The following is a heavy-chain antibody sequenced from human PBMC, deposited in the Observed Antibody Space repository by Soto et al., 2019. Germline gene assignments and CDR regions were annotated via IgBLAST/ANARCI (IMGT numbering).Heavy chain of an antibody. CDR3: ARESPGPLYFDY. Sequence: SVKVSCKASGGAFSSVAISWVRQAPGQVLEWMGGIVPIFGTANYAQKFQGRVTITADESTSTAYMELSSLRSEDTAVYYCARESPGPLYFDYWGQGSLVTVSS. J-gene: IGHJ4*02. V-gene: IGHV1-69*13. CDR1: GGAFSSVA. CDR2: IVPIFGTA.